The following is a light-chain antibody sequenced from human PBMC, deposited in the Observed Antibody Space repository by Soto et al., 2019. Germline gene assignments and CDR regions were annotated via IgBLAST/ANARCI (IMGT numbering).Light chain of an antibody. V-gene: IGLV1-40*01. CDR1: SSNIGANYD. CDR2: GNT. Sequence: QSVLTQPTSVSGAPGQTVTISCTGSSSNIGANYDVNWYQQLPGTAPKVLIYGNTNRPSGVPDRFSVSKSGTSASLGIAGLQAEDEADYYCQSHDSKLDSVVFGGGTKLTVL. CDR3: QSHDSKLDSVV. J-gene: IGLJ2*01.